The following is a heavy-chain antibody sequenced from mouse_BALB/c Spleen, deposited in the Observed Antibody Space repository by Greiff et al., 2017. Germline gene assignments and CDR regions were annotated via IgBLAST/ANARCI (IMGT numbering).Heavy chain of an antibody. D-gene: IGHD2-2*01. CDR2: ILPGSGST. CDR1: GYTFSSYW. V-gene: IGHV1-9*01. J-gene: IGHJ2*01. CDR3: ARQWLRRGVDY. Sequence: VQLQQSGAELMKPGASVKISCKATGYTFSSYWIEWVKQRPGHGLEWIGEILPGSGSTNYNEKFKGKATFTADTSSNTAYMQLSSLTSEDSAVYYCARQWLRRGVDYWGQGTTLTVSS.